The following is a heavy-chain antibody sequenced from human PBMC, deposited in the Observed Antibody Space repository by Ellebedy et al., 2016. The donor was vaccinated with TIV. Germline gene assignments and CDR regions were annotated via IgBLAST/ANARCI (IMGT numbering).Heavy chain of an antibody. CDR3: VTWGQSYGR. J-gene: IGHJ4*02. CDR1: GFIFSSYW. V-gene: IGHV3-7*03. D-gene: IGHD3-16*01. Sequence: GESLKISCAASGFIFSSYWLSWVRQAPGKGLEWVASIKEDGSHKEYVDSVEGRFAISRDNAKNFLYLQVTSLRAEDTAVYYCVTWGQSYGRWGQGSLVTISS. CDR2: IKEDGSHK.